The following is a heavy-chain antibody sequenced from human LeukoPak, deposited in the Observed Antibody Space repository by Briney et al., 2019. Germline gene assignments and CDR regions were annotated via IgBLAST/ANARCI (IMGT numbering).Heavy chain of an antibody. Sequence: SQTLSLTCTVSGGSISSGGYYWSWIRQHPGKGLEWIGYIYYSGSTYYNPSLKSRVTISVDTSKNQFSLKLSSVAAADTAVYYCARGDSSSWSYNWFDPWGQGTLVTVSS. CDR2: IYYSGST. D-gene: IGHD6-13*01. CDR1: GGSISSGGYY. V-gene: IGHV4-31*03. CDR3: ARGDSSSWSYNWFDP. J-gene: IGHJ5*02.